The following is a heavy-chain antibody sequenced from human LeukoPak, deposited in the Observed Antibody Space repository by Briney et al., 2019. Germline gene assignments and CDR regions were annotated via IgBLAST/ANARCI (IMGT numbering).Heavy chain of an antibody. J-gene: IGHJ4*02. CDR3: ARENYYDSSGRFYYFDY. V-gene: IGHV4-30-2*01. CDR1: GGSISSGGYS. Sequence: SETLSLTCAVSGGSISSGGYSWSWIWQPPGKGLEWIGYIYHSGSTYYNPSLKSRVTISVDRSKNQFSLKLSSVTAADTAVYYCARENYYDSSGRFYYFDYWGQGTLVTVSS. CDR2: IYHSGST. D-gene: IGHD3-22*01.